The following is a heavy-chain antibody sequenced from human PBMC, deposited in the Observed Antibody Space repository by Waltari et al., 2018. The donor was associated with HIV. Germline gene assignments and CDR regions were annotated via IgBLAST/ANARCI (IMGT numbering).Heavy chain of an antibody. CDR1: GYTFTNYD. Sequence: QVQLVQSGIEVKKPGASVKVSCKASGYTFTNYDINWVRQATGQGLEWMGWMNPNSGNTGYTQNFQGRVTMTRNTSISTAYMELNSLRVEDTAVYFCARDRAYKAFDYWGQGTQVIVSS. D-gene: IGHD1-1*01. J-gene: IGHJ4*02. CDR3: ARDRAYKAFDY. V-gene: IGHV1-8*01. CDR2: MNPNSGNT.